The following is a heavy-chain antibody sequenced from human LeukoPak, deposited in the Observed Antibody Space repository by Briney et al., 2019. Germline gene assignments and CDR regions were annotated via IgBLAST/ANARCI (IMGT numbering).Heavy chain of an antibody. Sequence: GGSLRLSCAASGFTVSSNYMSWVRQAPGKGLEWVSVIYSGGRTYYADSVEGRFTISRDSSKNTLYLQMNSLRAEDTAVYYCARLYGSGSYFYWGQGTLVTVSS. J-gene: IGHJ4*02. CDR3: ARLYGSGSYFY. CDR1: GFTVSSNY. V-gene: IGHV3-53*01. D-gene: IGHD3-10*01. CDR2: IYSGGRT.